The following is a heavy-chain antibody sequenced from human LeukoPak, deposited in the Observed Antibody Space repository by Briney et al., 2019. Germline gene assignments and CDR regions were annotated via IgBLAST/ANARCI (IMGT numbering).Heavy chain of an antibody. CDR1: GGSFSGYY. J-gene: IGHJ5*02. CDR3: ARVRRPAGWFDP. D-gene: IGHD2-2*01. CDR2: INHSGST. Sequence: SETLSLTCAVYGGSFSGYYWSWIRQPPGKGLEWIGEINHSGSTYYNPSLKSRVIISVDTSKNQFSLKLTSVTAADTAVYYCARVRRPAGWFDPWGQGTLVTVSS. V-gene: IGHV4-34*01.